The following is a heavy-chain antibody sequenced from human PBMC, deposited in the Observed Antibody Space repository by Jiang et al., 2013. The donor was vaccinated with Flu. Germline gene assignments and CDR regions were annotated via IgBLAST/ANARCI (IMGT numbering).Heavy chain of an antibody. CDR3: AKRKRRNGMDV. Sequence: VQLLESGGGVVQPGRSLRLSCAASGFTFSSYGMHWVRQAPGKGLEWVAVISYDGSNKYYADSVKGRFTISRDNSKNTLYLQMNSLRAEDTAVYYCAKRKRRNGMDVWGPRDHGHPSPQ. D-gene: IGHD1-14*01. CDR1: GFTFSSYG. V-gene: IGHV3-30*18. CDR2: ISYDGSNK. J-gene: IGHJ6*01.